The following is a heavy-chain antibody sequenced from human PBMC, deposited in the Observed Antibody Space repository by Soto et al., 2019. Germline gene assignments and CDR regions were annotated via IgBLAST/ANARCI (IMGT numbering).Heavy chain of an antibody. Sequence: QVQLVESGGGVVQPGRSLRLSCAASGFTFSSYGMHWVRQAPGKGLEWVAVIWYDGSNKYYADSVKGRFTISRDNSKNTLYLQMNRLRAEDTAVYYCARGRLSYYYYGMDVWGQGTTVTVSS. V-gene: IGHV3-33*01. CDR3: ARGRLSYYYYGMDV. J-gene: IGHJ6*02. CDR1: GFTFSSYG. CDR2: IWYDGSNK.